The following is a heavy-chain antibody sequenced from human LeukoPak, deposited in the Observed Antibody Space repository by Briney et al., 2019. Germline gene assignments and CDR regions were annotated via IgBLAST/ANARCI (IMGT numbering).Heavy chain of an antibody. J-gene: IGHJ4*02. CDR2: IYYSGST. Sequence: ETLSLTCTVSGGSISSSSYYWGWIRQPPGKGLEWIGSIYYSGSTYYNPSLKSRVTISVDTSKNQFSLKLSSVTAADTAVYYCARLTIFGVVNYDYWGQGTLVTVSS. V-gene: IGHV4-39*01. D-gene: IGHD3-3*01. CDR3: ARLTIFGVVNYDY. CDR1: GGSISSSSYY.